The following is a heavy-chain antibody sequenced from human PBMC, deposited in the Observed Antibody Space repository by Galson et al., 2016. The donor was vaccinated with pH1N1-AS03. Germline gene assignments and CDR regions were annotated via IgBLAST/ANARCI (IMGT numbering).Heavy chain of an antibody. J-gene: IGHJ6*02. D-gene: IGHD6-13*01. CDR2: IYYSGGT. Sequence: SETLSLTCTVSGGSISSYYWTWIRQPPGKGLEWIGHIYYSGGTNYNPSLKSRVTISVDTSKNQFSLKLSSVTAADTAVYYCARFRSSWTFYYGLDVGGQGTTVTVSS. CDR1: GGSISSYY. V-gene: IGHV4-59*01. CDR3: ARFRSSWTFYYGLDV.